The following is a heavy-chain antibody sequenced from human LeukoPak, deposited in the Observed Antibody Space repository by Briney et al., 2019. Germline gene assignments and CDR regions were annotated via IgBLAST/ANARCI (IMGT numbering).Heavy chain of an antibody. CDR3: TRGGTSGGPGFDY. J-gene: IGHJ4*02. CDR2: TYYRPKWYS. CDR1: GDSVSSNSAA. D-gene: IGHD6-19*01. V-gene: IGHV6-1*01. Sequence: SQTLSLTCAISGDSVSSNSAAWNWIRLSPSRGLEWLGRTYYRPKWYSEYAVSVRGRININSDTSKNHFSLQLKSVTPEDTAVYYCTRGGTSGGPGFDYWGQGTLVTVSS.